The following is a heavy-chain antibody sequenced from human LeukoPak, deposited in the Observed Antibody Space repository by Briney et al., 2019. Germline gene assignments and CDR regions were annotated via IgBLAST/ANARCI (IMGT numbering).Heavy chain of an antibody. D-gene: IGHD2-15*01. CDR2: INHSGST. V-gene: IGHV4-34*01. CDR1: GGSFSGYY. Sequence: SETLSLTCAVYGGSFSGYYWSWIRQPPGKGLEWIGEINHSGSTNYNPSLKSRVTISVDTSKNRFSLKLSSVTAADTAVYYCATSRGVVVVAATQAFDIWGQGTMVTVSS. J-gene: IGHJ3*02. CDR3: ATSRGVVVVAATQAFDI.